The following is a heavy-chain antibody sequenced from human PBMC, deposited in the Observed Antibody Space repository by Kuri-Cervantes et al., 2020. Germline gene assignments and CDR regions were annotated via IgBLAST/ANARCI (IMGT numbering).Heavy chain of an antibody. V-gene: IGHV4-59*12. Sequence: SETLSLTCTVSGGSISNYYWSWIRQPPGKGLEWIAYIYSSGSTNYNPSLKSRVTISVDTSKNQFPLKLSSVTAADTAVYYCARGHELLWFGEPIWGDAFDIWGQGTMVTVSS. CDR1: GGSISNYY. CDR3: ARGHELLWFGEPIWGDAFDI. CDR2: IYSSGST. D-gene: IGHD3-10*01. J-gene: IGHJ3*02.